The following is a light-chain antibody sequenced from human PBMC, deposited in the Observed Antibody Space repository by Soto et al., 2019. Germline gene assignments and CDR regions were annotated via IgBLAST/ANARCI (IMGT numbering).Light chain of an antibody. CDR3: QQYYSYQIT. J-gene: IGKJ5*01. Sequence: DIQVTQSPPTLSASVGDRVTITCRASQTISTWMAWYQKKPGKAPKLLVYDASTLQSGVPSRFSGSGSGTDLTLTISCLQSEDFATYYCQQYYSYQITFGQGTRLEI. CDR1: QTISTW. CDR2: DAS. V-gene: IGKV1-5*01.